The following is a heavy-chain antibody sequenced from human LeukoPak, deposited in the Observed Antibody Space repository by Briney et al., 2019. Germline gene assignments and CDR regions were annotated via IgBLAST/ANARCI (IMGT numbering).Heavy chain of an antibody. D-gene: IGHD2-21*02. CDR2: ISSSGGTT. V-gene: IGHV3-23*01. CDR3: TKVRLSNLYYYYGMDV. Sequence: GGSLRLSCAASGFTFTNYAMNWVRQAPGKGLEWLSAISSSGGTTCYADSVKGRFTISRDNSRNTLYLQMNSLRVADTAAYFCTKVRLSNLYYYYGMDVWGQGTTVTVSS. CDR1: GFTFTNYA. J-gene: IGHJ6*02.